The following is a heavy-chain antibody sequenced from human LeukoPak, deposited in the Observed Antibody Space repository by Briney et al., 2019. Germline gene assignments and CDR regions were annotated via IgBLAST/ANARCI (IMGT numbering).Heavy chain of an antibody. V-gene: IGHV1-18*01. CDR1: GYTFTNYG. CDR3: ARVRVNTIFGVVSPFDY. Sequence: ASVKVSCKASGYTFTNYGISWVRQAPGQGLEWMGWISAYNGNTNYAQKLQGRVTMTTDTSTSTAYMELRSLRSDDTAVYYCARVRVNTIFGVVSPFDYWGQGTLVTVSS. J-gene: IGHJ4*02. CDR2: ISAYNGNT. D-gene: IGHD3-3*01.